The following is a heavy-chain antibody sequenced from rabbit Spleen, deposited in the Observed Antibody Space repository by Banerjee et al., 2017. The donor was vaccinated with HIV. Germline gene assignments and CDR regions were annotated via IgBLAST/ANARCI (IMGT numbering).Heavy chain of an antibody. CDR1: GFSFSSSYW. J-gene: IGHJ4*01. V-gene: IGHV1S45*01. Sequence: EQLVESGGGLVQPEGSLTLTCTASGFSFSSSYWICWVRQAPGKGPEWIACIYAGSSGSTYYASWVNGRFTISKASSTTVTLQMTSLTAADTATYFCARGSATMTLVITGYYLSLWGPGTLVTVS. D-gene: IGHD2-1*01. CDR2: IYAGSSGST. CDR3: ARGSATMTLVITGYYLSL.